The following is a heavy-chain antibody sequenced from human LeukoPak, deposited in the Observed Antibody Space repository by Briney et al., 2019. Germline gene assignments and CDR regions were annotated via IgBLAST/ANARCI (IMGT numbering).Heavy chain of an antibody. CDR2: INPNSGGT. CDR3: ARAYPGIAAAGTPRGGFDP. CDR1: GYTFTGYY. D-gene: IGHD6-13*01. J-gene: IGHJ5*02. Sequence: ASVKVSCKASGYTFTGYYMHWVRQAPGQGLEWMGRINPNSGGTNYAQKFQGRATMTRDTSISTAYMELSRLRSDDTAVYYCARAYPGIAAAGTPRGGFDPWGQGTLVTVSS. V-gene: IGHV1-2*06.